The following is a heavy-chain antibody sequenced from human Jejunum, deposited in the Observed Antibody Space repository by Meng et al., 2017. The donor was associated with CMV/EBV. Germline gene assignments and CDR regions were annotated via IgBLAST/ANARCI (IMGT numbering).Heavy chain of an antibody. Sequence: MDWSRQAPGKGLEWVARIRHKASSYSTEYAASVKGRFTVSRDDSKNSLYLQMNSLRAEDTAVYYCARVCDFFRFLEWPPAPMDVWGQGTTVTVSS. J-gene: IGHJ6*02. D-gene: IGHD3-3*01. V-gene: IGHV3-72*01. CDR3: ARVCDFFRFLEWPPAPMDV. CDR2: IRHKASSYST.